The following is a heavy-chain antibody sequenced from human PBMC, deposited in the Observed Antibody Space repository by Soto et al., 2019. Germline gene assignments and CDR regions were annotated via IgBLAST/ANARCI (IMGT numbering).Heavy chain of an antibody. Sequence: VKVSSKASGYTFTGYYMHWVRQAPGQGLEWMGWINPNSGGTNYAQKFQGWVTMTRDTSISTAYMELRSLRSDDTAVFYCAMSNRPRANRSTWYSPLTSNHYGMDVWGQGTTLTVSS. D-gene: IGHD6-13*01. CDR1: GYTFTGYY. J-gene: IGHJ6*02. CDR3: AMSNRPRANRSTWYSPLTSNHYGMDV. V-gene: IGHV1-2*04. CDR2: INPNSGGT.